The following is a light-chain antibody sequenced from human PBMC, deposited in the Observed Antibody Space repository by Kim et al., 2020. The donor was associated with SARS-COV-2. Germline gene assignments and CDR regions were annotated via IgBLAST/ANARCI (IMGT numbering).Light chain of an antibody. CDR3: QSYDNKNQV. J-gene: IGLJ2*01. Sequence: NFMLTQPHSVSESPGKTVTISCTRSSGSIASNYVQWYQQRPGSAPATVIYEDSQRLSGVSDRFSGAIDSSSNSASLTISGLKTEDEADYYCQSYDNKNQVFGGGTQLTVL. CDR2: EDS. V-gene: IGLV6-57*04. CDR1: SGSIASNY.